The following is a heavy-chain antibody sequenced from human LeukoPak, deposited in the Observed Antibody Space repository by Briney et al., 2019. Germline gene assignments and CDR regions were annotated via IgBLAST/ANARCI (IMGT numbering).Heavy chain of an antibody. J-gene: IGHJ4*02. CDR1: GYTFTTYE. CDR2: MNPNSGNS. Sequence: ASVKVSCKASGYTFTTYEINWVRQATGQGLEWMGWMNPNSGNSGYAQNFQGRVTITRDTSISTAYMELSSVRSDDTAVYYCTRLLRSGVYYFDSWGQGTLVTVSS. V-gene: IGHV1-8*03. CDR3: TRLLRSGVYYFDS. D-gene: IGHD2-15*01.